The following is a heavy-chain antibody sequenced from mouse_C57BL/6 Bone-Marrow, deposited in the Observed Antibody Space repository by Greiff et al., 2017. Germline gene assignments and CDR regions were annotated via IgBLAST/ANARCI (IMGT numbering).Heavy chain of an antibody. CDR2: IDPENGDT. CDR1: GFNIKDDY. D-gene: IGHD1-1*02. V-gene: IGHV14-4*01. Sequence: EVQLQQSGAELVRPGASVKLSCTASGFNIKDDYMHWVKQRPEQGLEWIGWIDPENGDTEYASKFQGKATITADTSSNTAYLQLSSLTSEDTAVYYCTTYTMPTRGQGTLVTVSA. CDR3: TTYTMPT. J-gene: IGHJ3*01.